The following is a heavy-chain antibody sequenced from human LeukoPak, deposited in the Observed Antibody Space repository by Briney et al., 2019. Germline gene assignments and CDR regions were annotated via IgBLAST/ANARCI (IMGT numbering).Heavy chain of an antibody. Sequence: GGSLRLSCAASGFTFSTFAMSWVRQAPGKGLEWVSAIFGNGRTTYYADSVKGRFTISRDNSKNTLYLQMNSLRAKDTAVYYCARGRYDWNDVGYFDYWGQGTLVSVSS. CDR2: IFGNGRTT. CDR3: ARGRYDWNDVGYFDY. J-gene: IGHJ4*02. V-gene: IGHV3-23*01. CDR1: GFTFSTFA. D-gene: IGHD1-1*01.